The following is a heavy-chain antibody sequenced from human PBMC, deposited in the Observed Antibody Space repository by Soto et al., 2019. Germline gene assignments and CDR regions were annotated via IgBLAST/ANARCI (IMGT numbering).Heavy chain of an antibody. CDR3: ARDGGSGSYYYYYGMDV. CDR1: GYTFTSYG. J-gene: IGHJ6*02. D-gene: IGHD1-26*01. Sequence: ASVKVSCKASGYTFTSYGISWVRQAPGQGLEWMGWISAYNGNTNYAQKLQGRVTMTTDTSTSTAYMELRSLRSDDTAVYYCARDGGSGSYYYYYGMDVWGQGTTVTVSS. CDR2: ISAYNGNT. V-gene: IGHV1-18*04.